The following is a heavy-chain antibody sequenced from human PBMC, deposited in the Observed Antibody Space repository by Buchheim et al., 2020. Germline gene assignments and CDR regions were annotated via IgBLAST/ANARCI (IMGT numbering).Heavy chain of an antibody. CDR1: GGSVSDENYY. CDR3: ARRNRWFDP. Sequence: QVQLQESGPRLVKPSETLSLTCTVSGGSVSDENYYWGWIRQSPGKGLEWIGGISDTAGTNYNPSLKSRLTMSIDTSKNQVSLKLTSVTAADTAVYFCARRNRWFDPWGQGTL. D-gene: IGHD1-14*01. CDR2: ISDTAGT. V-gene: IGHV4-39*07. J-gene: IGHJ5*02.